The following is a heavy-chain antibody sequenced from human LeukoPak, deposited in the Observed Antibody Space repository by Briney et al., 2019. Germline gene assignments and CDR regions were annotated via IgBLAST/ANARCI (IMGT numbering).Heavy chain of an antibody. D-gene: IGHD3-3*01. CDR1: GGSFSGYY. Sequence: SETLSLTCAVYGGSFSGYYWSWIRQPPGKGLEWIGEINHSGSTNYNPSLKSRVTISVDTSKNQFSLKLSSVSAADTAVYYCARTTRWSGYLWGQGTLVTVSS. V-gene: IGHV4-34*01. CDR2: INHSGST. CDR3: ARTTRWSGYL. J-gene: IGHJ4*02.